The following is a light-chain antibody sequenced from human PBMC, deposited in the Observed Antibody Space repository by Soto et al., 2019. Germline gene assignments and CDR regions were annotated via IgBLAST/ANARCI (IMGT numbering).Light chain of an antibody. V-gene: IGKV1-27*01. CDR2: AAS. CDR1: RVISNY. J-gene: IGKJ1*01. Sequence: DIQMTQSPSSLSASVGESITITCRTSRVISNYLAWYQQKPGKVPKLLIYAASTLQSGVPSRFSGSGSGTDFTLTISNLQPEDVATYYCQKYNSVPWTFGQGTKVEIK. CDR3: QKYNSVPWT.